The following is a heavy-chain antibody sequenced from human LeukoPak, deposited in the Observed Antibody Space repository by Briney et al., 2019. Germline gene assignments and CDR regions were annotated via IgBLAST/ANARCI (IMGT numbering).Heavy chain of an antibody. CDR3: VRGQEVWELLPDDGFDM. J-gene: IGHJ3*02. V-gene: IGHV3-74*01. Sequence: GGSLRLSCAASGFSFSTYWLHWVRQTPGKGPMWVSRINPDSSATSYADSVKGRFTISRDNAENTLYLRMNSLRREDTAVYYCVRGQEVWELLPDDGFDMWGQGTKVTVAS. CDR1: GFSFSTYW. CDR2: INPDSSAT. D-gene: IGHD1-26*01.